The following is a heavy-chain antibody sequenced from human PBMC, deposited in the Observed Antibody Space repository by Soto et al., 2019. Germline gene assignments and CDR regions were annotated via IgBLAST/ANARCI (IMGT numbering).Heavy chain of an antibody. Sequence: QVQLVQSGAEVKKPGASVKVSCKASGYTFTGYYMHWVRQAPGQGLEWMGWINPNSGGTNYAQKLQGRVTMTRDTSISTAYMELSRLRSDDTAVYYCAREKDIVVVPAAADAFDIWGQGTMVTVSS. CDR2: INPNSGGT. CDR1: GYTFTGYY. V-gene: IGHV1-2*02. CDR3: AREKDIVVVPAAADAFDI. J-gene: IGHJ3*02. D-gene: IGHD2-2*01.